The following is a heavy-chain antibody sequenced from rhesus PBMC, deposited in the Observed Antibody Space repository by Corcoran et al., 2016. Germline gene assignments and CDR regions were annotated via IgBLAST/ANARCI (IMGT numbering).Heavy chain of an antibody. V-gene: IGHV3S18*01. CDR3: ARHSGSPLSY. J-gene: IGHJ4*01. CDR2: ISYTGGST. D-gene: IGHD1-44*02. CDR1: GCSFSDDY. Sequence: EVQLVESGGGLAKTGGCLRRSCAASGCSFSDDYMYWVRQAAGKGLEWVSGISYTGGSTYYADSVKGRFTISRENAKNTLYLQMDSLRAEDTAVYYCARHSGSPLSYWGQGVLVTVSS.